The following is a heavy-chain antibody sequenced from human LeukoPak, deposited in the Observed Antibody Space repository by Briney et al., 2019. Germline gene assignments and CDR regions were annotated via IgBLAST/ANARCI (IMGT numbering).Heavy chain of an antibody. CDR2: ISGSGGST. D-gene: IGHD3-10*01. J-gene: IGHJ3*02. Sequence: GGSLRLSCAAPGFTFSSYAMSWVRQAPGKGLEWVSAISGSGGSTYYADSVKGRFTISRDNSKNTLYLQMNSLRAEDTAVYYCAKARGATTASAFDIWGQGTMVTVSP. V-gene: IGHV3-23*01. CDR1: GFTFSSYA. CDR3: AKARGATTASAFDI.